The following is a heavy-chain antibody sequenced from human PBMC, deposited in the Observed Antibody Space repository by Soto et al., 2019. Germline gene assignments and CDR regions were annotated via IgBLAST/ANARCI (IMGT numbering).Heavy chain of an antibody. J-gene: IGHJ3*02. D-gene: IGHD3-22*01. Sequence: SVKVSCKASGGTFSSYAISWVRQAPGQGLEWMGGIIPIFGTANYAQKYQGRVTITADESTSTAYMELSSLRSEDTAVYYCARVDYDSSGPKPWAFDIWGQGTMVTVSS. CDR2: IIPIFGTA. CDR1: GGTFSSYA. CDR3: ARVDYDSSGPKPWAFDI. V-gene: IGHV1-69*13.